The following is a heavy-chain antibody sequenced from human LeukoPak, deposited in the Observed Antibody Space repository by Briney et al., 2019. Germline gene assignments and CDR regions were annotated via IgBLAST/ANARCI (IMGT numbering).Heavy chain of an antibody. CDR2: IYSGGST. Sequence: PGGSLRLSCAASGFTVSSNYMSWVRQAPGKGLEWVSVIYSGGSTYYADSVKGRFTISRDNSENTLYLQMSSLRAEDTAVYYCAKDPSAPVVAWGQGTLVTVSS. D-gene: IGHD2-15*01. CDR3: AKDPSAPVVA. J-gene: IGHJ4*02. V-gene: IGHV3-53*01. CDR1: GFTVSSNY.